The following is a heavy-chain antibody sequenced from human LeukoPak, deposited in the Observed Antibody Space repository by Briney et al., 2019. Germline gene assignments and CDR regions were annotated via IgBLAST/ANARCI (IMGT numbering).Heavy chain of an antibody. V-gene: IGHV4-39*01. CDR2: IYYSGST. J-gene: IGHJ2*01. CDR3: ARRAYCSSTSCYGNWYFDL. D-gene: IGHD2-2*01. CDR1: GGSISSSSYY. Sequence: SETLSLTCTVSGGSISSSSYYWGWMRQPPGKGLEWVGSIYYSGSTYYNPSLKSRVTISVDTSRNQFSLKLSSVTAADTAVYYCARRAYCSSTSCYGNWYFDLWGRGTLVTVSS.